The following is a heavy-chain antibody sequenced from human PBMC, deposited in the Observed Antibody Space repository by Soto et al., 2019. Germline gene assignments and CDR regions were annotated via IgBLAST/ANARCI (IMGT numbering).Heavy chain of an antibody. CDR3: ARYRREAVAGYTLDN. J-gene: IGHJ4*02. CDR2: VYNSGST. Sequence: SDTLSLTCTVSGGSISSNYWTWIRQPPGKGLEWIGYVYNSGSTNYNPSLKSRVTISEDTSKSQFSLKVNSMTAADTAVYYCARYRREAVAGYTLDNWGQGILVTVAS. CDR1: GGSISSNY. D-gene: IGHD6-13*01. V-gene: IGHV4-59*01.